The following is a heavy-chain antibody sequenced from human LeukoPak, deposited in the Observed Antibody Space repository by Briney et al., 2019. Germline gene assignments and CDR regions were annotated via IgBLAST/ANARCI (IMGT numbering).Heavy chain of an antibody. J-gene: IGHJ4*02. CDR3: ARGLIYSGGTCYGDY. CDR1: GFTFSTYS. CDR2: ISSGSIYI. V-gene: IGHV3-21*01. D-gene: IGHD2-15*01. Sequence: GGSLRLSCAASGFTFSTYSMNWVRQAPGKGLEWISSISSGSIYIHYADSVKGRFTISRDNAKNSLYLQMNSLRAEDTAVYYCARGLIYSGGTCYGDYWAREPWSPSPQ.